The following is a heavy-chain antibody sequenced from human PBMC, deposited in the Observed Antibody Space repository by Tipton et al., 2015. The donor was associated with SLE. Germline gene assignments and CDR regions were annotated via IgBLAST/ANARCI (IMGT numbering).Heavy chain of an antibody. CDR3: AKNPQYSSSLSYFDL. J-gene: IGHJ2*01. D-gene: IGHD6-13*01. CDR1: GFTFSSYA. CDR2: ISGSGGST. V-gene: IGHV3-23*01. Sequence: GSLRLSCAASGFTFSSYAMSWVRQAPGKGLEWVSAISGSGGSTYYADSVKGRFTISRDNSKNTLYLQMNSLRAEDTAVYYCAKNPQYSSSLSYFDLWGRGTLVTVSS.